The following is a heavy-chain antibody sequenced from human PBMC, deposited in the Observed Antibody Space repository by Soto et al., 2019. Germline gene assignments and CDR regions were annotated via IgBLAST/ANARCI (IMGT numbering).Heavy chain of an antibody. D-gene: IGHD6-13*01. CDR3: ATIPRSSWLFDI. J-gene: IGHJ3*02. CDR2: IYYSGST. Sequence: QVQLQESGPGLVKPSETLSLTCTVSVGSISSYYWSWIRQPPGKGLEWIGYIYYSGSTNYNPSLKSRVTISVDTSKNQFSLKLSSVTAADTAVYYCATIPRSSWLFDIWGQGTMVTVSS. CDR1: VGSISSYY. V-gene: IGHV4-59*01.